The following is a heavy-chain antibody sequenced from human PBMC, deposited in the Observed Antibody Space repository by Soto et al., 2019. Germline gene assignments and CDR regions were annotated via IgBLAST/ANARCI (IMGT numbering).Heavy chain of an antibody. CDR3: ARDSSPYCGTDCYLDY. CDR1: GYTFTSYG. J-gene: IGHJ4*02. Sequence: QVQLVQSGAEVKKPGASVKVSCKASGYTFTSYGLSWVRQAPGQGLEWMGWISAYNGKTNFQQNFQGRVTMTTETSTSTADMELRSLRSDDTAVDYCARDSSPYCGTDCYLDYWGQGTLVTVSS. CDR2: ISAYNGKT. V-gene: IGHV1-18*01. D-gene: IGHD2-21*02.